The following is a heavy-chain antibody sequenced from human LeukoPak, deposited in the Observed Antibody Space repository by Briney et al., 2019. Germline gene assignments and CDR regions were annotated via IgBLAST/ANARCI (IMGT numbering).Heavy chain of an antibody. V-gene: IGHV3-48*01. CDR1: GFTFSSYS. CDR3: ARGTPSSSGWLYYGMDV. CDR2: IGSSSSSI. J-gene: IGHJ6*02. D-gene: IGHD6-19*01. Sequence: GGSLRLSCAASGFTFSSYSMNWVRQAPGKGLEWVSYIGSSSSSIYYADSVKGRFTISRDNAKYSLYLQMNSLRAEDTAVYYCARGTPSSSGWLYYGMDVWGQGTTVTVSS.